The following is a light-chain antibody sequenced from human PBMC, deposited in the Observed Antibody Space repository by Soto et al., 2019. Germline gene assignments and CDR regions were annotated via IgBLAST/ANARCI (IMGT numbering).Light chain of an antibody. Sequence: EIVLTQSPGTLSLSPGERATLSCRAIQSVSSNYFAWYQQKPGQAPRRLVYGVSSRPTGIPDRFSGSGSGTDFTLTISRLEAEDFEVYYCEQYGRSPRTFGQGTKV. CDR3: EQYGRSPRT. J-gene: IGKJ1*01. CDR2: GVS. CDR1: QSVSSNY. V-gene: IGKV3-20*01.